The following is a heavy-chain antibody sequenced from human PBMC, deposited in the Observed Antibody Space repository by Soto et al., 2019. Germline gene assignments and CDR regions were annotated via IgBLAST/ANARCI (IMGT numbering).Heavy chain of an antibody. V-gene: IGHV6-1*01. CDR2: TYYRSKWYN. J-gene: IGHJ6*02. CDR1: GDSVSSNSAA. D-gene: IGHD2-2*01. Sequence: LSQTLSLTCAISGDSVSSNSAAWNWIRQSPSRGLEWLGRTYYRSKWYNDYAVSVKSRITINPDTSKNQFSLQLNSVTPEDTAVYYCARDSIVVVPAGGNKQLNVDYGDYFPYYYYYGMDVWGQGTTVTVSS. CDR3: ARDSIVVVPAGGNKQLNVDYGDYFPYYYYYGMDV.